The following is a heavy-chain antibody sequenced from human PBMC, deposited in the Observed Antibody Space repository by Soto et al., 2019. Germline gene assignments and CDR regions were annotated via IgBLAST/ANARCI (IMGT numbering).Heavy chain of an antibody. CDR1: GGSISSGGYY. Sequence: SETLSLTCTVSGGSISSGGYYWSWIRQHPGKGLEWIGYIYYSGSTYYNPSLKSRVTISVDTSKNQFSLKLSSATAADTAVYYCARVNVLRFLEWLPQNNWFDPWGQGTLVTVSS. J-gene: IGHJ5*02. CDR2: IYYSGST. CDR3: ARVNVLRFLEWLPQNNWFDP. D-gene: IGHD3-3*01. V-gene: IGHV4-31*03.